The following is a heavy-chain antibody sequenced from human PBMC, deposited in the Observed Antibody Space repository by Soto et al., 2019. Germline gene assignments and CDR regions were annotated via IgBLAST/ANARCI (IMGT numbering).Heavy chain of an antibody. V-gene: IGHV1-18*01. J-gene: IGHJ5*02. CDR3: VKDRGYIWNYGLFDP. CDR1: GYTFTSYG. CDR2: ISTYNGNT. D-gene: IGHD1-7*01. Sequence: QDQLVQSGAEVKNPGASVKVSCKASGYTFTSYGISWVRQAPGQGLEWMGWISTYNGNTNYAQKLQGRVTMTTDTSTSTAYMGLRSLRSDDTAVYYCVKDRGYIWNYGLFDPWGQGTLVTVSS.